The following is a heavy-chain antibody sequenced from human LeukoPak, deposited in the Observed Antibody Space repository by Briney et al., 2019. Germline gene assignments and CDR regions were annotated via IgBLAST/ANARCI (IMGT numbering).Heavy chain of an antibody. CDR2: IRPNSGGT. V-gene: IGHV1-2*02. D-gene: IGHD2-15*01. J-gene: IGHJ5*02. CDR1: GYTFGAYY. CDR3: ARVRFTPDCSGGSCYEVSFDP. Sequence: ASVKVSCKASGYTFGAYYMYWVRQAPGQGLEWMGWIRPNSGGTNYTQKFQGRVTMTRDTSISTAYMELSRLRSDDTAVYYCARVRFTPDCSGGSCYEVSFDPWGQGTLVTVSS.